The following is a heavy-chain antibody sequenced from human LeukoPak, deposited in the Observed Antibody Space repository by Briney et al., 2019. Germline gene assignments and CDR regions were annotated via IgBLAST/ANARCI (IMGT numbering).Heavy chain of an antibody. CDR1: GFSFSSYS. D-gene: IGHD4-11*01. CDR2: ISSGSGTI. CDR3: ARAQKYSYDAFDI. J-gene: IGHJ3*02. Sequence: PGGSLRLSCAASGFSFSSYSMNWVRQAPGKGLEYVSYISSGSGTIYYADSVQGRFTISRDNAKNSLYLQMNSLSAEDTAVYYCARAQKYSYDAFDIWGQGTMVTASS. V-gene: IGHV3-48*04.